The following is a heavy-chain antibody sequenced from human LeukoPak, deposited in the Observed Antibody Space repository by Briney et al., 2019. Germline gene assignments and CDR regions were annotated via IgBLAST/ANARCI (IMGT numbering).Heavy chain of an antibody. D-gene: IGHD7-27*01. V-gene: IGHV3-74*01. Sequence: GGSLRLSCAASGFTFSSYWMRWVRQAPGKGLVWVSRINSDGSIRNYVDSVKGRFTISRDNGKNTLYLEMSSLRAEDTAVYYCARGPSGWGSPDYWGQGTLVTVSS. J-gene: IGHJ4*02. CDR2: INSDGSIR. CDR1: GFTFSSYW. CDR3: ARGPSGWGSPDY.